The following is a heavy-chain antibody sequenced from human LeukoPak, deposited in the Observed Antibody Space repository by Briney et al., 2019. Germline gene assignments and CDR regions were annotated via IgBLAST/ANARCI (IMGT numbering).Heavy chain of an antibody. CDR2: IIPIFGTA. CDR3: ARRPSANSEAPFWYYGMDV. D-gene: IGHD4-23*01. CDR1: RGTFSSYA. V-gene: IGHV1-69*13. Sequence: SVKVSCKASRGTFSSYAISWVRQAPGQEREWVGGIIPIFGTANYAQTFQGRVTITADESTSTAYMQLSSLRSEDTAVYYCARRPSANSEAPFWYYGMDVWGEGTTVTVSS. J-gene: IGHJ6*04.